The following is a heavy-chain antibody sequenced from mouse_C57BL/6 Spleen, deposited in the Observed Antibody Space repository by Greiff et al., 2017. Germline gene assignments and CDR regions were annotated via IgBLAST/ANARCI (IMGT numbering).Heavy chain of an antibody. CDR3: ASQLGRGYFDY. CDR1: GYTFTSYW. D-gene: IGHD4-1*02. J-gene: IGHJ2*01. Sequence: QVQLQQPGAELVRPGSSVKLSCKASGYTFTSYWMHWVKQRPIQGLEWIGNIDPSDSETHYNQKFKDKATLTVDKSSSTAYMQLSSLTSEDTAVYYCASQLGRGYFDYWGQGTTLTVSS. V-gene: IGHV1-52*01. CDR2: IDPSDSET.